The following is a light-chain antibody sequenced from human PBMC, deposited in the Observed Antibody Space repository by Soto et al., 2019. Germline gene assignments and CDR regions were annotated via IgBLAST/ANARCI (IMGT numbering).Light chain of an antibody. CDR2: DVT. J-gene: IGLJ1*01. Sequence: QSALTQPRSVSGSPGQSVAISCTGTTSDVGSYDYVSWYQQHPGKAPELIIFDVTKWPSGVPDRFSGSKSGNTASLTISGLQAEDEADYFCCSYAGDFYVFGSGTKVTVL. CDR1: TSDVGSYDY. V-gene: IGLV2-11*01. CDR3: CSYAGDFYV.